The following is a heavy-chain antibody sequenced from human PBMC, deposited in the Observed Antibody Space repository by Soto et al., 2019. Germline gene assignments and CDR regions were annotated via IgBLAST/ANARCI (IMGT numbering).Heavy chain of an antibody. V-gene: IGHV3-48*03. CDR1: GFTFSSYE. CDR2: ISSSGSTI. Sequence: PGGSLRLSCAASGFTFSSYEMNWVRQAPGKGLEWVSYISSSGSTIYYADSVKGRFTISRDNAKNSLYLQMNSLRAEDTAVYYCARAYSYDSSGPWGQGTLVTVSS. CDR3: ARAYSYDSSGP. D-gene: IGHD3-22*01. J-gene: IGHJ1*01.